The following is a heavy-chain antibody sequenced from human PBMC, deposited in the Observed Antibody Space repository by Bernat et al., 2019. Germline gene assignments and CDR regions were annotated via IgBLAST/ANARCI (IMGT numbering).Heavy chain of an antibody. CDR2: IYYSGST. V-gene: IGHV4-39*01. CDR1: GGSISSSSYY. CDR3: ARLSEYSSGWFYFDY. Sequence: QLQLQESGPGLVKPSETLSLTCTVSGGSISSSSYYLGWIRQPPGKGLEWIGSIYYSGSTYYNPSLKSRVTISVDTSKNQFSLRLSSVTAAGTAVYYCARLSEYSSGWFYFDYWGQGTLVTVSS. J-gene: IGHJ4*02. D-gene: IGHD6-19*01.